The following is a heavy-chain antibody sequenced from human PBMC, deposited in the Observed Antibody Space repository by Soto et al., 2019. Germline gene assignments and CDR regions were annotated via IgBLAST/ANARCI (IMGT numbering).Heavy chain of an antibody. V-gene: IGHV4-31*03. CDR2: IYYSGST. CDR1: GGSISSGGYY. J-gene: IGHJ4*02. Sequence: QVHLQESGPGLVKPSQTLSLTCTVSGGSISSGGYYWSWIRQHPGKGLEWIGNIYYSGSTYYNPSLKSRVSISVDTSKNQFSLRLSSVTAAYTAVYSCARIDGGSSGWFSYWGQGTLVTVSS. D-gene: IGHD6-19*01. CDR3: ARIDGGSSGWFSY.